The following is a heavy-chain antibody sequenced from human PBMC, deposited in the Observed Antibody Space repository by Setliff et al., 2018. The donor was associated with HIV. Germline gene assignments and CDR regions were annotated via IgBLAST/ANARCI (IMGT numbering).Heavy chain of an antibody. CDR1: GFTFSSYA. CDR2: IRSSGDNT. CDR3: AKDPMIVVVPWGGSYFDY. D-gene: IGHD3-22*01. J-gene: IGHJ4*02. V-gene: IGHV3-23*01. Sequence: PGGSLRLSCAASGFTFSSYAMTWVRQAPGKGLEWVSSIRSSGDNTDYADSVKGRFTISRDNSESMLYLQMNSLRAEDTAVYYCAKDPMIVVVPWGGSYFDYWGQGTLVTVSS.